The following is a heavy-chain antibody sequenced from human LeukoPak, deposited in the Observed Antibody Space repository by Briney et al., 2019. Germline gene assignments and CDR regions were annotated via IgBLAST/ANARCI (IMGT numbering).Heavy chain of an antibody. CDR3: AKDVGGSSFFDY. J-gene: IGHJ4*02. D-gene: IGHD6-6*01. Sequence: GGSLRLSCAASGFTFSSYAMSWVRQAPGKGLEWVSAISGSGGSTYYADFVKGRFTISRDNSKNTLYLQMNSLRAEDTAVYYCAKDVGGSSFFDYWGQGISVTVSS. CDR1: GFTFSSYA. CDR2: ISGSGGST. V-gene: IGHV3-23*01.